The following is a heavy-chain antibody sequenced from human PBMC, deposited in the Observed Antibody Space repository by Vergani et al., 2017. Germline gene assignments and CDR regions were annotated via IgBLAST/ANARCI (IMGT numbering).Heavy chain of an antibody. CDR3: AKKGGSLYYYGVDG. D-gene: IGHD1-26*01. CDR1: GFTFSSYG. V-gene: IGHV3-30*02. CDR2: IRYDGSNP. Sequence: QVQLVESGGGVVQPGGSLRLSCAASGFTFSSYGMHWVRQAPGKGLEWVAFIRYDGSNPQYIDSVKGRFTISRDNSKDTLFLQMNGLRPEDTGTYFCAKKGGSLYYYGVDGWGQGTTIAVSS. J-gene: IGHJ6*01.